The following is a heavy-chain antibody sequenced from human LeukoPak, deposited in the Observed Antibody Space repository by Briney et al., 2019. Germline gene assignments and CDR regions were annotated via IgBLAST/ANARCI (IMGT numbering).Heavy chain of an antibody. CDR3: ARLSGYDSPFDY. V-gene: IGHV3-13*01. Sequence: GGSLRLSCAASGFTFSSYDIHWVRQATGKGLEWVSGIGTAGEIYYPGSVKGRFTISRENAKNSLYLQMNSLRAGDTAVYYCARLSGYDSPFDYWGQGTLVTVSS. CDR2: IGTAGEI. CDR1: GFTFSSYD. J-gene: IGHJ4*02. D-gene: IGHD5-12*01.